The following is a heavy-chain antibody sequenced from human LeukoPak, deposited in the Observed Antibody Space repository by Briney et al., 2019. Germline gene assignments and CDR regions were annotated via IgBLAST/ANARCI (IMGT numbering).Heavy chain of an antibody. CDR1: GFTFSSYG. D-gene: IGHD3-22*01. CDR2: ISGSGGST. J-gene: IGHJ4*02. V-gene: IGHV3-23*01. CDR3: AKDWGVVVITTPRLPDY. Sequence: GGSLRLSCAASGFTFSSYGMSWVRQAPGKGLEWVSAISGSGGSTYYADSVKGRFTISRDNSKNTLYLQMNSLRAEDTAVYYCAKDWGVVVITTPRLPDYWGQGTLVTASS.